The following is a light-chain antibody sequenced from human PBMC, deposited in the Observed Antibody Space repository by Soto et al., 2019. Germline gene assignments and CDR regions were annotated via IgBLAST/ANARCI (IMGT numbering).Light chain of an antibody. J-gene: IGLJ1*01. V-gene: IGLV2-11*01. CDR3: CSYAGSYTFRYV. CDR2: DVS. CDR1: RKDVSGYNY. Sequence: SVLKHPPSGSRAPGPAVTLSCTGTRKDVSGYNYVSWYQQHPGKAPKLMIYDVSKRPSGVPDRFSGSKSGNTASLTISGLQAEDEADYYCCSYAGSYTFRYVFGTGTKVTV.